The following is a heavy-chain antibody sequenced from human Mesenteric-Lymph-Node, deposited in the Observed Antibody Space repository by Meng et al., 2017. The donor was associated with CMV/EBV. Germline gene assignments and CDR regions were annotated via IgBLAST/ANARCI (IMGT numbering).Heavy chain of an antibody. CDR1: GFTFSSYA. CDR3: ARDSTRYCSSTSCYTGYFQH. D-gene: IGHD2-2*02. CDR2: ISYDGSNK. J-gene: IGHJ1*01. V-gene: IGHV3-30-3*01. Sequence: GESLKISCAASGFTFSSYAMHWVRQAPGKGLEWVAVISYDGSNKYYADSVKGRFTISRDNAKNSLYLQMNSLRAEDTAVYYCARDSTRYCSSTSCYTGYFQHWGQGTLVTVSS.